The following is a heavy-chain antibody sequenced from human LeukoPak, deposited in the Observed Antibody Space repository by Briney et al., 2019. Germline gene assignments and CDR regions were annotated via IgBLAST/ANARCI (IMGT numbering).Heavy chain of an antibody. Sequence: ASVKVSCKASGYTFTRFYMHWVRQAPGQGLEWMGIINPSGGSTSYTQKFKGRATMTRDTSTTTVYMELSSLRSEDTAVYYCARASDGSGYYAPQHYFDYWGQGTPVTVSS. V-gene: IGHV1-46*03. J-gene: IGHJ4*02. CDR1: GYTFTRFY. CDR3: ARASDGSGYYAPQHYFDY. CDR2: INPSGGST. D-gene: IGHD3-22*01.